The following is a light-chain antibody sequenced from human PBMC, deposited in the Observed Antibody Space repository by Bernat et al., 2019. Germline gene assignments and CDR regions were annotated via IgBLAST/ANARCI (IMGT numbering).Light chain of an antibody. Sequence: DIQMTQSPSSLAASVGDTVTIACRASQTVYNYLNWYQQKPGTAPKLLIYSVSNLQSGVPSRFSGGGSWTDFTLTINSLQSEDFATYYWQQSYNFPRTFGQGTRV. CDR1: QTVYNY. V-gene: IGKV1-39*01. J-gene: IGKJ1*01. CDR2: SVS. CDR3: QQSYNFPRT.